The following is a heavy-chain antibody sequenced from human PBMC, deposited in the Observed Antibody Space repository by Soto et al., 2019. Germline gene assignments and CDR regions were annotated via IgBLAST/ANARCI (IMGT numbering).Heavy chain of an antibody. V-gene: IGHV1-8*01. CDR3: ARSRIAARLNLRYNWFDP. D-gene: IGHD6-6*01. CDR1: GYTFTSYD. CDR2: MNPNSGNT. Sequence: QVPLVQSGAEVKKPGASVKVSCKASGYTFTSYDINWVRQATGQGLEWMGWMNPNSGNTGYAQKFQGRVTMTRNTSISTAYMELSSLRSEDTAVYYCARSRIAARLNLRYNWFDPWGQGTLVTVSS. J-gene: IGHJ5*02.